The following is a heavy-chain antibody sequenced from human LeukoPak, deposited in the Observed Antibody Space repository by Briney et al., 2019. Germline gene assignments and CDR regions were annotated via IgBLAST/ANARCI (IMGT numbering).Heavy chain of an antibody. CDR3: ARRADLTGTTYYYYYYYMDV. D-gene: IGHD1-7*01. J-gene: IGHJ6*03. V-gene: IGHV4-39*01. CDR2: IYYSGST. CDR1: GGSISSSSYY. Sequence: SSETLSLTCTVSGGSISSSSYYWGWIRQPPGKGLEWIGSIYYSGSTYYNPSLKSRVTISVDTSKNQFSLKLSSVTAADTAVYYCARRADLTGTTYYYYYYYMDVWGKGTTVTVSS.